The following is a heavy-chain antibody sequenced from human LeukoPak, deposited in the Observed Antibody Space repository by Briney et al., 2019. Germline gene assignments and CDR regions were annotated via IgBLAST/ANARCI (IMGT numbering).Heavy chain of an antibody. CDR1: GFTFSSYG. V-gene: IGHV3-33*01. Sequence: PGGSLRLSCAASGFTFSSYGMHWVRQAPGKGLEWVAVIWYDGSNKYYADSVKGRFTISRDNSKNTLYLQMNSLRAEDTAVYYCARDISIVRGVISLVDWGQGILVTVSS. D-gene: IGHD3-10*01. CDR2: IWYDGSNK. J-gene: IGHJ4*02. CDR3: ARDISIVRGVISLVD.